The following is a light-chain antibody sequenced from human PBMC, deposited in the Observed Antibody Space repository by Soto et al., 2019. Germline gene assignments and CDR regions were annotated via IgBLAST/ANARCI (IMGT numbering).Light chain of an antibody. Sequence: QSVLTQPPSASGSPGQSVTISCTGTKSDIGVYDFVSWYQHHPGKAPRLIIYEVVQRPSGVPDRFSGSKSGNTASLTVSGLQAADEADYFCKSYVGSNTYVFGSGTKVTVL. CDR2: EVV. V-gene: IGLV2-8*01. J-gene: IGLJ1*01. CDR3: KSYVGSNTYV. CDR1: KSDIGVYDF.